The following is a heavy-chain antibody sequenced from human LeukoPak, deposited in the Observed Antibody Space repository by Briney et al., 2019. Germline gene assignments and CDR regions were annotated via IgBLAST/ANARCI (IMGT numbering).Heavy chain of an antibody. Sequence: GGSLRLACAASGFTFSRSATHWVRQAPGKGLEWVAIISYDGGNKYYADYVKGRFTISRDNSKNTLYLQMNSLRAEDTAVYFCVSLGYSSSSVRYWGQGTLVTVSS. J-gene: IGHJ4*02. V-gene: IGHV3-30*04. CDR1: GFTFSRSA. CDR2: ISYDGGNK. D-gene: IGHD6-6*01. CDR3: VSLGYSSSSVRY.